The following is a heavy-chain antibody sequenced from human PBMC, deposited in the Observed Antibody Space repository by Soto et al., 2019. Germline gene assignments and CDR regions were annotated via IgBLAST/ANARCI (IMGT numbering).Heavy chain of an antibody. Sequence: QVQLQESGPGLVKPSETLSLTCTVSGGSISSYYWSCIRHPPGKGLEWIGYIYYGGSTNYNPSLKSGVNISVDTSKDQFSWKLISVTAADTAVYYCARHLFGSGNSFDAWGQGTLVTVSS. CDR3: ARHLFGSGNSFDA. J-gene: IGHJ5*02. D-gene: IGHD3-10*02. CDR1: GGSISSYY. CDR2: IYYGGST. V-gene: IGHV4-59*08.